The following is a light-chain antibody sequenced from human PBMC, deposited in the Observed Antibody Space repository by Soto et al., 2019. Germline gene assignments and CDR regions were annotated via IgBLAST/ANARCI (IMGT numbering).Light chain of an antibody. CDR1: SRDVGSYNL. CDR3: CSYAGSSTSYV. V-gene: IGLV2-23*01. J-gene: IGLJ1*01. CDR2: EGS. Sequence: QSALTQPASVSGSPGQSITISCTGTSRDVGSYNLVSWYKQHPGKAPKLMIYEGSKRPSGVSNRFSGSKSGNTASLTISGLQAEDEADYYCCSYAGSSTSYVFGTGTKVTVL.